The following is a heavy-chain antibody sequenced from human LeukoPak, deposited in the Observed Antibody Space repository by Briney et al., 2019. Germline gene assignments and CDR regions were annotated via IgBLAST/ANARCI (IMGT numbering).Heavy chain of an antibody. V-gene: IGHV3-20*04. CDR3: ARGGWYGKYGSDY. Sequence: GGSLRLSCAASGFTFDDYGMSWVRQAPGKGLEWVSGINWNGGSIGYAGSVKGRFTISRDNAKNSLYLQMNSLRAEDTALYYCARGGWYGKYGSDYWGQGTLVTVSS. J-gene: IGHJ4*02. CDR2: INWNGGSI. CDR1: GFTFDDYG. D-gene: IGHD6-19*01.